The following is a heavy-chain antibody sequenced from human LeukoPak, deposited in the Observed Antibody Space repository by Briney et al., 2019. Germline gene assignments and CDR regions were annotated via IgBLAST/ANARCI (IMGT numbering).Heavy chain of an antibody. D-gene: IGHD5-24*01. CDR2: IYTSGST. V-gene: IGHV4-61*02. CDR1: GGSISSGSYY. CDR3: ARGIVKMATRAFDI. Sequence: PSQTLSLTCTVSGGSISSGSYYWSWIRQPAGKGLEWIGRIYTSGSTNYNPSLKSRVTISVDTSKNQFSLKLSSVTAADTAVYYCARGIVKMATRAFDIWGQGTMVTVSS. J-gene: IGHJ3*02.